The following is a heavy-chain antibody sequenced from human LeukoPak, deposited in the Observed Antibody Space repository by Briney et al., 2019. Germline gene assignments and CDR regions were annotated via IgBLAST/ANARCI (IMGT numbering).Heavy chain of an antibody. V-gene: IGHV3-53*04. CDR1: GFTVSGNY. CDR2: TYSGGST. Sequence: GGCLRLSCAASGFTVSGNYMSWVRQAPGKGLKWVSFTYSGGSTYYAESVTGRFTVSRHNSKNTVYLQMNSLRGEDTAVYYCASRYGDYGYGMDVWGQGTTVTVSS. D-gene: IGHD4-17*01. CDR3: ASRYGDYGYGMDV. J-gene: IGHJ6*02.